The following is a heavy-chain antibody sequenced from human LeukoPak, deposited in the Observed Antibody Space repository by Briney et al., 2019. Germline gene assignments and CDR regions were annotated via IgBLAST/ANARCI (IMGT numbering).Heavy chain of an antibody. D-gene: IGHD6-13*01. CDR3: ASLSSRRDWVIY. Sequence: SETLSLTCTVSGGSISSSSYYWGWIRQPPGKGLEWIGSIYYSGSTYYNPSLKSRVTISVDTSKNQFSLKLSSVTAADTAVYYCASLSSRRDWVIYWGQGTLVTVSS. V-gene: IGHV4-39*07. J-gene: IGHJ4*02. CDR1: GGSISSSSYY. CDR2: IYYSGST.